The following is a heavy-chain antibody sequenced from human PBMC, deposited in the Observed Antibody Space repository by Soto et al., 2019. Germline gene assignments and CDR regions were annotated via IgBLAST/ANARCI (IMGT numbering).Heavy chain of an antibody. CDR1: VFTFSSYA. Sequence: GGSLRLSCAASVFTFSSYAVHWVRQSPGKGLEWVAVISYDGGNKYYADSVKGRFTISRDNSKNTLYLQMNSLRAEDTAVYYCARGGLWALIVVASFDYWGQGTLVTVSS. CDR2: ISYDGGNK. CDR3: ARGGLWALIVVASFDY. D-gene: IGHD3-22*01. V-gene: IGHV3-30*14. J-gene: IGHJ4*02.